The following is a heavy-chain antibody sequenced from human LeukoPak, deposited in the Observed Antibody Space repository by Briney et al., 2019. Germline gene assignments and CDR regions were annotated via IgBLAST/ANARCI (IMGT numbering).Heavy chain of an antibody. J-gene: IGHJ6*02. Sequence: GGSLRLSCAASGFTFSSYGMHWVRQAPGKGLEWVAVIWYDGSNKYYADSVKGRFTISRDNSKNTLYLQMNSLRAEDTAVYYCARDLGLTAYYYYYGMDVWGQGTTVTVSS. V-gene: IGHV3-33*01. D-gene: IGHD1-14*01. CDR2: IWYDGSNK. CDR1: GFTFSSYG. CDR3: ARDLGLTAYYYYYGMDV.